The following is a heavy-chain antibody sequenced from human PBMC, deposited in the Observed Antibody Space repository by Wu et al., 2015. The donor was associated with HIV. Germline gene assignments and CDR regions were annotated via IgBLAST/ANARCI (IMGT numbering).Heavy chain of an antibody. Sequence: QVQLVQSGAEVKMPGSSVKVSCKASGGIFSKYAINWVRQAPGQGLEWMGGVTPMFGTTNYAQKFQGRVTITSDVYTSTAYMEMSSLRSEDTAIYYCARELEDPAIMVRAGFDPWGQGTLVTVSS. J-gene: IGHJ5*02. CDR1: GGIFSKYA. D-gene: IGHD3-10*01. V-gene: IGHV1-69*13. CDR2: VTPMFGTT. CDR3: ARELEDPAIMVRAGFDP.